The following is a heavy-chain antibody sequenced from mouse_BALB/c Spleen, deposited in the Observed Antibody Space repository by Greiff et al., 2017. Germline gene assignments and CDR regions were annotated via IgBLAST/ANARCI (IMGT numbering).Heavy chain of an antibody. Sequence: EVKLQESGAELVKPGASVKLSCTASGFNIKDTYMHWVKQRPEQGLEWIGRIDPANGNTKYDPKFQGKATITADTSSNTAYLQLSSLTSEDTAVYYCARGYYGYGDYWGQGTTLTVSS. CDR2: IDPANGNT. CDR1: GFNIKDTY. D-gene: IGHD1-2*01. V-gene: IGHV14-3*02. CDR3: ARGYYGYGDY. J-gene: IGHJ2*01.